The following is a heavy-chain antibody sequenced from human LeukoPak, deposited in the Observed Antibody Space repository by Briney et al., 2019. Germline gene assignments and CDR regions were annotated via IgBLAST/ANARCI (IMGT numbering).Heavy chain of an antibody. Sequence: ASVKVSCKASGYTFTSYGISWVRQAPGQGLEWMGWISAHNGNTNYAQKLQGRVTMTTDTSTSTAYMELRSLRSDDTAVYYCARVSYSATDYYYYYYMDVWGKGTTITVSS. CDR1: GYTFTSYG. D-gene: IGHD6-13*01. CDR3: ARVSYSATDYYYYYYMDV. CDR2: ISAHNGNT. V-gene: IGHV1-18*01. J-gene: IGHJ6*03.